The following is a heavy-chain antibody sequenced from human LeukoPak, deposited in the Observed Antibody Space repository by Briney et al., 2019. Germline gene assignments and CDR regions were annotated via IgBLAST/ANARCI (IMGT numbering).Heavy chain of an antibody. CDR2: IYYSGSS. J-gene: IGHJ4*02. V-gene: IGHV4-59*08. CDR1: GGSFSSYY. Sequence: SETLSLTCTVSGGSFSSYYWSWIRQPPGKGPEWIAYIYYSGSSNYNPSLKSRATISLDTSKNQFSLKLSSVTAADTAVYYCARHAGADYSSWNYFDYWGQGTLVTVSS. D-gene: IGHD6-13*01. CDR3: ARHAGADYSSWNYFDY.